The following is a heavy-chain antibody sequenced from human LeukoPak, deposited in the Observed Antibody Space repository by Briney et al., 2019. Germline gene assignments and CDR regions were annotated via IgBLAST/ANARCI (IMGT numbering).Heavy chain of an antibody. J-gene: IGHJ5*02. CDR3: AREYGSVRYYDFWSGHYSWFDP. Sequence: ASVKVSCKASGYTFTSYGISWVRQAPGQGLEWMGWISAYNGNTNYAQKLQGRVTMTTDTSTSTAYMALRSLRSDDTAVYYCAREYGSVRYYDFWSGHYSWFDPWGQGTLVTVSS. CDR1: GYTFTSYG. CDR2: ISAYNGNT. V-gene: IGHV1-18*01. D-gene: IGHD3-3*01.